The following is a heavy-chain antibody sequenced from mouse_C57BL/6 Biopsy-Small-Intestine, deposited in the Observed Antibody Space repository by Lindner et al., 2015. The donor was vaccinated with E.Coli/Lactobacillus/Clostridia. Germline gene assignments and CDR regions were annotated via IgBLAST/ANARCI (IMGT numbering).Heavy chain of an antibody. CDR1: GYSFTDYN. CDR3: AVYDGYYWYFDV. CDR2: INPNYGTT. V-gene: IGHV1-39*01. Sequence: VQLQESGPELVKPGASVKISCRASGYSFTDYNMNWVKQSNGKSLEWIGVINPNYGTTSYNQKFKGKATLTVDQSSSTAYMQLNSLTSEDSAVYYCAVYDGYYWYFDVWGTGTTVTVSS. D-gene: IGHD2-3*01. J-gene: IGHJ1*03.